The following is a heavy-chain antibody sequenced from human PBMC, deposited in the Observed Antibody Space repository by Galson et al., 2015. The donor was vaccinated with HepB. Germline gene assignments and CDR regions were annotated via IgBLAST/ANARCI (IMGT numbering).Heavy chain of an antibody. CDR3: AKVVYYDSSWEGADY. Sequence: SLRLSCAASGFTFGSYAMNWVRQAPGQGLEWVSAISGSGSGTYYASSVKGRFTISRDNSKNTLYLRMSSLRAEDTAVYYCAKVVYYDSSWEGADYWGQGTPVTVSS. D-gene: IGHD3-22*01. CDR2: ISGSGSGT. V-gene: IGHV3-23*01. J-gene: IGHJ4*02. CDR1: GFTFGSYA.